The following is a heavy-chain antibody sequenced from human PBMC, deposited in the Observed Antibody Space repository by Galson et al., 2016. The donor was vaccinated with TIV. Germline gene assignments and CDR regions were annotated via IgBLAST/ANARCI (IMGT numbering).Heavy chain of an antibody. J-gene: IGHJ6*02. D-gene: IGHD1-26*01. V-gene: IGHV3-66*02. CDR1: GITVSDNF. Sequence: SLRLSCAASGITVSDNFLTWVRQAPGKGLEWVSIIHDDGSTHYANSVKGRFTISRDNSKNTLYLHMNTLRPEDTAVYYCARERRHCGNECFLRYYFVMDVWGQGTTVTVSS. CDR2: IHDDGST. CDR3: ARERRHCGNECFLRYYFVMDV.